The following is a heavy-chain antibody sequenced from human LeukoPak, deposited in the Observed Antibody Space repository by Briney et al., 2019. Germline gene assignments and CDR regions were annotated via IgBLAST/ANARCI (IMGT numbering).Heavy chain of an antibody. J-gene: IGHJ4*02. Sequence: PGGSLRLSCAASGFTVSSNSMSWVRQAPGKGLEWVSVINPGGTTFYADSLKGRFTISRDNSKNTVSLQMNNLRAEDTAVYYCARVGPVATIADYWGQGTLVTVST. CDR2: INPGGTT. CDR1: GFTVSSNS. CDR3: ARVGPVATIADY. V-gene: IGHV3-53*01. D-gene: IGHD5-24*01.